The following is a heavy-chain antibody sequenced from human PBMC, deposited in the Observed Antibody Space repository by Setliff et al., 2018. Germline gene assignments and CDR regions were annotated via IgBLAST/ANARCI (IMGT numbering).Heavy chain of an antibody. V-gene: IGHV3-23*01. Sequence: GGSLRLSCAASGFTFSSYAMSWVRQAPGKGLEWASGISGRGDNIYYADSVRGRFTTSRDNTKNSLYLQMNSLRAEDTAVYYCARLPYSYVMDVWGQGTTVTVSS. CDR2: ISGRGDNI. D-gene: IGHD4-17*01. J-gene: IGHJ6*02. CDR3: ARLPYSYVMDV. CDR1: GFTFSSYA.